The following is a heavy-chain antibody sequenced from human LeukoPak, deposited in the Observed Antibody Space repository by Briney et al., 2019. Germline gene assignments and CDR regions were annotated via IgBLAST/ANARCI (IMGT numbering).Heavy chain of an antibody. J-gene: IGHJ6*02. Sequence: GASVKVSCKASGYTFTGYYMHWVRQAPGQGLEWMGWINPNSGGTNYAQKFQGRVTMTRDTSISTAYMELSRLRSDDTAVYYCAGYDFWSGHDSDYYGMDVWGQGTTVTVSS. CDR3: AGYDFWSGHDSDYYGMDV. D-gene: IGHD3-3*01. CDR1: GYTFTGYY. CDR2: INPNSGGT. V-gene: IGHV1-2*02.